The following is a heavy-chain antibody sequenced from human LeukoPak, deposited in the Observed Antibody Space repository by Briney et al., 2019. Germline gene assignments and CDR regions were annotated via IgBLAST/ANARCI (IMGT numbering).Heavy chain of an antibody. Sequence: GESLKISCKGSGYSFTSYWIAWVRPIPGKGPGWMGIIFPDDSDTRYSPSFQGLITISADKSINTAYLQWSSLKASDTAMYYCARHSDITVADSWGQGTLVTVSS. CDR1: GYSFTSYW. V-gene: IGHV5-51*01. J-gene: IGHJ5*01. CDR2: IFPDDSDT. D-gene: IGHD6-19*01. CDR3: ARHSDITVADS.